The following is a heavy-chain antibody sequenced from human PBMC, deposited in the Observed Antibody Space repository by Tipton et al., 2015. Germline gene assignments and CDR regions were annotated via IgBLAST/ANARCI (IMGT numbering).Heavy chain of an antibody. CDR3: ACHDYDLLTRDYQTVDY. Sequence: TLSLTCAVSGGSITTNSYHWGWVRQPPGKGLEWIASIYYTGTTYSNPSLKSRVTISADTSKNQFSLRLTSVTAADTAVYYCACHDYDLLTRDYQTVDYWGQGTRVTVSS. V-gene: IGHV4-39*07. J-gene: IGHJ4*02. CDR2: IYYTGTT. CDR1: GGSITTNSYH. D-gene: IGHD3-9*01.